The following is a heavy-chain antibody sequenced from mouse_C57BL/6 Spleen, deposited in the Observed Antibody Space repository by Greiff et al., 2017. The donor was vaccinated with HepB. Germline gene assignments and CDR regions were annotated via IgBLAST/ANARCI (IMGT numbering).Heavy chain of an antibody. CDR1: GFTFSDYG. CDR2: ISSGSSTI. D-gene: IGHD2-5*01. J-gene: IGHJ2*01. V-gene: IGHV5-17*01. Sequence: EVQLVESGGGLVKPGGSLKLSCAASGFTFSDYGMHWVRQAPEKGLEWVAYISSGSSTIYYADTVKGRFTISRDNAKNTLCLQMTSLRSEDTAMYYCARDYSNYDLYYFDYWGQGTTLTVSS. CDR3: ARDYSNYDLYYFDY.